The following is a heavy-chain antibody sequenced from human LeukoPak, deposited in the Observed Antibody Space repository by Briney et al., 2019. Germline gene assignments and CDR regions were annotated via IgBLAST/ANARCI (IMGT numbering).Heavy chain of an antibody. Sequence: ASVKVSCKASGYTFTSYDINWVRQATGQGLEWMGWMNPDSGNTGYAQKFQGRVTMTRNTSISTAYMELSSLRSEDTAVYYCARGGLAVAGTLTYYYGMDVWGQGTTVTVSS. CDR2: MNPDSGNT. J-gene: IGHJ6*02. D-gene: IGHD6-19*01. CDR3: ARGGLAVAGTLTYYYGMDV. V-gene: IGHV1-8*01. CDR1: GYTFTSYD.